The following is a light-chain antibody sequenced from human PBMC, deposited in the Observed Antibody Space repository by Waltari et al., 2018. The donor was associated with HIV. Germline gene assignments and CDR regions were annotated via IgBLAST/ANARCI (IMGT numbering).Light chain of an antibody. V-gene: IGKV3-15*01. CDR2: GAT. Sequence: EIVMTQSPATLSVSPGGRATLSSRASQSLSNNLAWYQQKPGQGPRLLMYGATTRATGIPARFGGSGSGTEFTLTISSLQSEDFGLYYCQQYNQGPLGITFGQGTRLEI. J-gene: IGKJ5*01. CDR3: QQYNQGPLGIT. CDR1: QSLSNN.